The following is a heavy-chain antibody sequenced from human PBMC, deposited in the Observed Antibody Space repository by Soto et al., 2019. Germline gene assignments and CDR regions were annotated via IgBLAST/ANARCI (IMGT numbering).Heavy chain of an antibody. D-gene: IGHD6-19*01. V-gene: IGHV1-2*02. J-gene: IGHJ4*02. CDR2: INPNSGDT. Sequence: ASVKVSCKASGYTFTGYYMHWVRQAPGQGLEWMGWINPNSGDTKYADKFQGRVTMTGDTSISTAYMELSSLTSDDTAMYYCAKASPVAGGSSTSLPNDYGGQGTLVTVSS. CDR1: GYTFTGYY. CDR3: AKASPVAGGSSTSLPNDY.